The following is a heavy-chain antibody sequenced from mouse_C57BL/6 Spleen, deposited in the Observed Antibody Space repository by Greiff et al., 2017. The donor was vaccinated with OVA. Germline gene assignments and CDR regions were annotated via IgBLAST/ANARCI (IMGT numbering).Heavy chain of an antibody. D-gene: IGHD2-4*01. CDR1: GFTFSSYT. V-gene: IGHV5-9*01. J-gene: IGHJ2*01. Sequence: EVKLMESGGGLVKPGGSLKLSCAASGFTFSSYTMSWVRQTPEKRLEWVATISGGGGNTYYPDSVKGRFTISRDNAKNTLYLQMSSLRSEDTALYYCARHEGLRYFDYWGQGTTLTVSS. CDR2: ISGGGGNT. CDR3: ARHEGLRYFDY.